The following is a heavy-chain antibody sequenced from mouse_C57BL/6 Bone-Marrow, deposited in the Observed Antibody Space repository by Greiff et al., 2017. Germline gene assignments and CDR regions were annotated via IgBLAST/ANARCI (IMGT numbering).Heavy chain of an antibody. D-gene: IGHD2-3*01. CDR1: GFTFTDYY. CDR3: ARDVGLLREYYYAMDY. J-gene: IGHJ4*01. CDR2: IRNKANGYTT. V-gene: IGHV7-3*01. Sequence: EVKLVESGGGLVQPGGSLSLSCAASGFTFTDYYMSWVRQPPGKALEWLGFIRNKANGYTTEYSASVKGRFTISRDNSQSILYLQMNALRAEDRATYYCARDVGLLREYYYAMDYWGQGTSVTVSS.